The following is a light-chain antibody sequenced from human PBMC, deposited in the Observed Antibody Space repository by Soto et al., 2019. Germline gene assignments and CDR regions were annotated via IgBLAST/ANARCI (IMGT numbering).Light chain of an antibody. CDR1: QSISRW. Sequence: DIQMTQSPATLSASVGDRVTITCRASQSISRWLTWYHQKPGKATKLLIYEASSLDSGVPSRFSGSGSGTQFILTISGLQHDDFSTYFCQQFQSYPITCGQGPRLQIK. V-gene: IGKV1-5*01. J-gene: IGKJ5*01. CDR2: EAS. CDR3: QQFQSYPIT.